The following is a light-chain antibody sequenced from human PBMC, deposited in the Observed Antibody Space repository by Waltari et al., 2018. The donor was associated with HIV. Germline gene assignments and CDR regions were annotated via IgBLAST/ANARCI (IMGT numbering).Light chain of an antibody. CDR3: QQYDNLPRYT. J-gene: IGKJ2*01. CDR2: DAS. CDR1: QDISNY. V-gene: IGKV1-33*01. Sequence: DIQMTQSPSSLSASVGDRVTITCQASQDISNYLNWYQQKPGKAPKLLIYDASNLETGVPSRFSGDGSGTDFTFTISSLRPEDIATYYCQQYDNLPRYTFGQGTKLEIK.